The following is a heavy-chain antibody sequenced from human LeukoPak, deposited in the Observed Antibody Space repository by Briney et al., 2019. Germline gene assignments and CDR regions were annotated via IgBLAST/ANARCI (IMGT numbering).Heavy chain of an antibody. Sequence: SETLSLTCTVSGGSISSSSYYWGWIRQPPGKGLEWIGSIYHSGSTYYNPSLKSRVTISVDTSKNQFSLKLSSVTAADTAVYYCARGSYYFDYWGQGTLVTVSS. CDR1: GGSISSSSYY. CDR2: IYHSGST. J-gene: IGHJ4*02. V-gene: IGHV4-39*07. CDR3: ARGSYYFDY.